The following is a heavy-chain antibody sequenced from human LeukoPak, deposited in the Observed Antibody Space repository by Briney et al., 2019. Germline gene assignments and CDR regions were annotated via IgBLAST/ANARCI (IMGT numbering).Heavy chain of an antibody. J-gene: IGHJ4*02. CDR2: IIPIFGTA. D-gene: IGHD1-1*01. CDR1: GGTFSSYA. V-gene: IGHV1-69*01. Sequence: SVNVSCKASGGTFSSYAISWVRQAPGQRLEWMGWIIPIFGTANYAQKFQGRVTITADESTSTAYMELSSLRSEDTAVYYCARRAGYSWNDGFLDYWGQGTLVTVSS. CDR3: ARRAGYSWNDGFLDY.